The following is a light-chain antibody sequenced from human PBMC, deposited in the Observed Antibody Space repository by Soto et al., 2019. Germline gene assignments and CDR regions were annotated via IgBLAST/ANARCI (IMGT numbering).Light chain of an antibody. Sequence: EIGLTQSPGTLSLYPEERATLSCRASQSVSSRYLSWYQQKPGQATRLLIDGATSGATVIPDRFSGRGSGTDFTLTISRLEPEDFAVYYCLQYGSSGTCGEGTKV. V-gene: IGKV3-20*01. CDR1: QSVSSRY. CDR3: LQYGSSGT. CDR2: GAT. J-gene: IGKJ4*02.